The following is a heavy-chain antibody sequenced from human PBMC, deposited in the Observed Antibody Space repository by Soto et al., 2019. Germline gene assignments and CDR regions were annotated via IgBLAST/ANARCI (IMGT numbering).Heavy chain of an antibody. J-gene: IGHJ6*02. CDR2: ISGSGGST. CDR1: GFTFSSYA. Sequence: PGGSLRLSCAASGFTFSSYAMSWVRQAPGKGLEWVSAISGSGGSTYYADSVKGRFTISRDNSKNTLYLQMNSLRAEDTAVYYCAKDIWLPCYYYGMDVWGQGTTVTVSS. V-gene: IGHV3-23*01. D-gene: IGHD3-10*01. CDR3: AKDIWLPCYYYGMDV.